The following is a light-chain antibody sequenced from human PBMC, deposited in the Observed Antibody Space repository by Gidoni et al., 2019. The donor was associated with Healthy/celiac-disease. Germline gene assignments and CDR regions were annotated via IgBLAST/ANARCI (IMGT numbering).Light chain of an antibody. CDR2: WAS. CDR1: QSVLYSSNNKNY. V-gene: IGKV4-1*01. J-gene: IGKJ1*01. Sequence: DIVMTQSPDSLAVSLGERATINCKSSQSVLYSSNNKNYLAWYQHKPGQPPKLLIYWASTRESGVPDRFSVSGSGTDFTITISSLQAEDVAVYYFQQYYSTPQTFGQGTKVEIK. CDR3: QQYYSTPQT.